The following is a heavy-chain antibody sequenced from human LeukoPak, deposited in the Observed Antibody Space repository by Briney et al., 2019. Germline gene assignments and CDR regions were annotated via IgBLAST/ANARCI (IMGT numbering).Heavy chain of an antibody. Sequence: ASAKVSCKASGYTFTSYDFNWVRQATGQRPEWMGWMSPNSGDTGYAQKFQDRVTMTRNTSISTAYMELSSLRSDDTAVYYCARGPPNWGYDYWGPGTLVTVSS. J-gene: IGHJ4*02. D-gene: IGHD7-27*01. CDR1: GYTFTSYD. CDR3: ARGPPNWGYDY. V-gene: IGHV1-8*01. CDR2: MSPNSGDT.